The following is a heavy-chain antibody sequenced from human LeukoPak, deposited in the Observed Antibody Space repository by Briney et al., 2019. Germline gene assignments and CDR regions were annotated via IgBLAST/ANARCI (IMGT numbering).Heavy chain of an antibody. CDR1: GFTFSSYG. CDR2: VSSDGGTQ. D-gene: IGHD4/OR15-4a*01. J-gene: IGHJ4*02. Sequence: PGGSLRLSCAASGFTFSSYGMQWVRQAPGKGLEWVAVVSSDGGTQYYDDSVRGRFTISRDNAEDMLYLQMNSLRPEDTAMYYRVKEFGGATYGAYFDYWGLGTLVTVSS. V-gene: IGHV3-30*18. CDR3: VKEFGGATYGAYFDY.